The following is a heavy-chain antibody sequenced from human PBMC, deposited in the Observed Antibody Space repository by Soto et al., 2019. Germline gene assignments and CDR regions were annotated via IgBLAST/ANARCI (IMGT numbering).Heavy chain of an antibody. Sequence: QVQLVDSGGGVVQPGRSLRLSCAASGFTFSTHAMHWVRQAPGKGLECVAIVSFDGSNKYYADSVKGRFTISRDNSKNTLYLQMSGLTPEDTAFYYCARDQTGITTAGGGRIDRWGQGTLVTVSS. CDR3: ARDQTGITTAGGGRIDR. V-gene: IGHV3-30-3*01. D-gene: IGHD6-13*01. J-gene: IGHJ5*02. CDR2: VSFDGSNK. CDR1: GFTFSTHA.